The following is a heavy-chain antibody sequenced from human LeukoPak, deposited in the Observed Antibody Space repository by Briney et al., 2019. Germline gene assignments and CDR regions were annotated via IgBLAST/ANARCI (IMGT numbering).Heavy chain of an antibody. CDR3: AKMYDILTYNWFDP. Sequence: GGSLRLSCAASGFTFSSYAMNWVRQAPGKGLEWVSGISGSAGSTYYADSVKGRFTISRDNSKNTLYLQMNSLRAEDTAVYYCAKMYDILTYNWFDPWGQGTLVTVSS. CDR1: GFTFSSYA. J-gene: IGHJ5*02. V-gene: IGHV3-23*01. D-gene: IGHD3-9*01. CDR2: ISGSAGST.